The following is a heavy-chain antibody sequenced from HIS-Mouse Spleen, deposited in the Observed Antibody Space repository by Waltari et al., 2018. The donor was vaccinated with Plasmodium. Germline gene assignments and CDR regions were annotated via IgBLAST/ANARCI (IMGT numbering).Heavy chain of an antibody. CDR1: GFTFDDSA. CDR3: AKDTSGEHAFDI. V-gene: IGHV3-9*01. J-gene: IGHJ3*02. D-gene: IGHD6-19*01. CDR2: ISWNSGSI. Sequence: EVQLVESGGGLVQPGRSLRLSCAASGFTFDDSAMHWVRQAPGKGLEWVSGISWNSGSIGYADSVKGRFTISRDNAKNSLYLQMNSLRAEDTALYYCAKDTSGEHAFDIWGQGTMVTVSS.